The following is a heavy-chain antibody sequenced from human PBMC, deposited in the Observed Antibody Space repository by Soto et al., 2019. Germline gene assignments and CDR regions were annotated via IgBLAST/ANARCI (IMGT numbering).Heavy chain of an antibody. CDR1: GGSFSNNA. J-gene: IGHJ4*02. Sequence: QVRLVQSEAAVKKPGSSVKVSCKASGGSFSNNAISWVRQAPGQGLEWMGVIILPFGTPNYAQTFQGRVTITADESMTTAYMELSGLRSEDTAVYYCARGADYEGYFDYWGRGTLVTVSS. V-gene: IGHV1-69*12. CDR3: ARGADYEGYFDY. D-gene: IGHD4-17*01. CDR2: IILPFGTP.